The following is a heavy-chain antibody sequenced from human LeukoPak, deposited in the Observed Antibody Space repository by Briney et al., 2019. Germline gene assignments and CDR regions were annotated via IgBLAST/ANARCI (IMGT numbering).Heavy chain of an antibody. CDR2: INHSGST. CDR3: ARQRYFDWLRTLYYFDY. D-gene: IGHD3-9*01. V-gene: IGHV4-34*01. CDR1: GGSFSGYY. Sequence: SGTLSLTCAVYGGSFSGYYWSWIRQPPGKGLEWIGEINHSGSTNYNPSLKSRVTISVDTSKNQFSLKLSSVTAADTAVYYCARQRYFDWLRTLYYFDYWGQGTLVTVSS. J-gene: IGHJ4*02.